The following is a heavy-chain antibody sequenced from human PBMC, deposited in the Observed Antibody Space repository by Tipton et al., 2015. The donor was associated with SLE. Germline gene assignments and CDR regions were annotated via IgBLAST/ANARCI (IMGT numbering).Heavy chain of an antibody. V-gene: IGHV4-61*01. D-gene: IGHD2-2*01. J-gene: IGHJ4*02. CDR1: GGSISSSSSYY. Sequence: TLSLTCTVSGGSISSSSSYYWSWIRQPPGKGLEWIGYIYNSGSTNYNPSLKSRVTISVDTSKNQFSLKLSSVTAADTAVYYCARDTGYRLDYWGQGTLVTVSS. CDR2: IYNSGST. CDR3: ARDTGYRLDY.